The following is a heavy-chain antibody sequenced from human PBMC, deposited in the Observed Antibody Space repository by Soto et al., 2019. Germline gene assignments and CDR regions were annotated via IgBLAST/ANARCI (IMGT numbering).Heavy chain of an antibody. Sequence: QVQLVQSGAEVKKPGSSVTVSCKASGGTFSSYTISWVRQAPRQGLEWMGGIIPIFGTANYAQKFQGRVTIXXDXSXXTAYMEVSSLRSEDTAVYYCARGNHRWLQLWYFDLWGRGTLVTVSS. CDR3: ARGNHRWLQLWYFDL. CDR2: IIPIFGTA. CDR1: GGTFSSYT. J-gene: IGHJ2*01. V-gene: IGHV1-69*12. D-gene: IGHD5-12*01.